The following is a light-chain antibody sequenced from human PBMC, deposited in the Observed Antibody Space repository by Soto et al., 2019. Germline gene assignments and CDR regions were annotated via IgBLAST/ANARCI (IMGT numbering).Light chain of an antibody. Sequence: EIVLTQSPGILSLSPGERATLSCRASQSVSSSYLAWYQQNPGQAPRLLIYGASSRATGIPDRFSGSGSGTDFTLTISRLEPEDFAVYYCQQYNKWPLITFGQGTRLEIK. CDR2: GAS. CDR3: QQYNKWPLIT. V-gene: IGKV3-20*01. J-gene: IGKJ5*01. CDR1: QSVSSSY.